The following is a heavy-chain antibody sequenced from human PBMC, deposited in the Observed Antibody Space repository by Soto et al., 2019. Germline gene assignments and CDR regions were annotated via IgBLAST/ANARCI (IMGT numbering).Heavy chain of an antibody. Sequence: SETLSLTCAVSGGSYSGYYWSWIRQPPGKALQWIGEIYHSGSTNYNPSLKSRVTISVDKSKNQFSLKLSSVTAEETAVYYCARKRGPVVPAAMWWFDPWGQGTLVTVS. V-gene: IGHV4-34*01. CDR1: GGSYSGYY. CDR2: IYHSGST. J-gene: IGHJ5*02. CDR3: ARKRGPVVPAAMWWFDP. D-gene: IGHD2-2*01.